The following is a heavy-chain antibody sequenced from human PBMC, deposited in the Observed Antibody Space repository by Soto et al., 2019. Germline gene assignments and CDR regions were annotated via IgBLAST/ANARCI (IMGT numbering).Heavy chain of an antibody. J-gene: IGHJ3*02. CDR2: IYYSGST. CDR3: ARSGSYYVFDI. Sequence: SETLSLTCTVSGGSISSYYWSWIRQPPGKGLEWIGYIYYSGSTNYNPSLKSRVTISVDTSKNQFSLKLSSVTAADTAVYYCARSGSYYVFDIWGQGTTATVSS. V-gene: IGHV4-59*01. D-gene: IGHD1-26*01. CDR1: GGSISSYY.